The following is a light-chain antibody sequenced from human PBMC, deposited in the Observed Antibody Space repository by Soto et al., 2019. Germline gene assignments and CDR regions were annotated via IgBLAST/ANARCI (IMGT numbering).Light chain of an antibody. Sequence: EIVMTQSPATLSVFPGERATLSCRSSQCVSSNVAWYHQKPCQCPRLLIYGASTRATGVPATFIGSGSGTEFTLTIRSLQSENFAFYYCQQYNNLPLTFGGETKVELK. CDR1: QCVSSN. V-gene: IGKV3D-15*01. CDR3: QQYNNLPLT. CDR2: GAS. J-gene: IGKJ4*01.